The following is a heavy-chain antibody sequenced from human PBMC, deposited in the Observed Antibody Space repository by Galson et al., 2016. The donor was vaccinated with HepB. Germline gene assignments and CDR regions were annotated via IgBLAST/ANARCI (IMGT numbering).Heavy chain of an antibody. CDR2: INSDGRST. J-gene: IGHJ2*01. V-gene: IGHV3-74*01. CDR1: GFTFSSYW. CDR3: AREPPFYDILTDEGYFDL. D-gene: IGHD3-9*01. Sequence: SLRLSCAASGFTFSSYWMHWVRQAPGKGLVWVSRINSDGRSTSYADCVKGRFTISRDNAKNTLYLQMNSLRTEDTAVYYCAREPPFYDILTDEGYFDLWGRGTLVTVSS.